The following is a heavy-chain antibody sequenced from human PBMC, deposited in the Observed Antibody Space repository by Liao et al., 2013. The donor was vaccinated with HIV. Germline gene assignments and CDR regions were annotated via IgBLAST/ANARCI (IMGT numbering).Heavy chain of an antibody. CDR2: IYYSGTT. V-gene: IGHV4-39*07. CDR1: GGSISSTTSY. J-gene: IGHJ4*02. CDR3: VRVGGSGRTFFDY. Sequence: QLQLKESGPGLVKPWETLSFTCFVSGGSISSTTSYWGWIRQSPGRGLEWIGTIYYSGTTYYNPSLKSRLTMSLDTSKNQFSLKLSSVTAADTAMYYCVRVGGSGRTFFDYWGQGIVVIVSS. D-gene: IGHD1-26*01.